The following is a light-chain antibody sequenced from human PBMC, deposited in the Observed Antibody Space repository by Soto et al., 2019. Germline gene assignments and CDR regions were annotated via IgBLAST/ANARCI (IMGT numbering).Light chain of an antibody. J-gene: IGLJ1*01. CDR2: NVN. CDR3: SSFTSSTTYV. V-gene: IGLV2-14*01. CDR1: SSDVGNYNY. Sequence: QSVLTQSASVSGSPGQSITISCTGTSSDVGNYNYVSWYQQHPGEVPKLIIFNVNNRPSGVSNHFSGSKSGNTASLTISWLQAEDEADYYCSSFTSSTTYVFGTGTKVTVL.